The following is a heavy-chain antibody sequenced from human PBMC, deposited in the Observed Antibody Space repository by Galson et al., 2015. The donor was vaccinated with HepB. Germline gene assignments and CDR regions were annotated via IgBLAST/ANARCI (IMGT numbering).Heavy chain of an antibody. V-gene: IGHV6-1*01. CDR3: ARSSGYIDY. CDR1: GDSVSSNSAA. D-gene: IGHD3-22*01. Sequence: CAISGDSVSSNSAAWNWIRKSPSRGLEWLGRTYYRSKWSNGYAVSVKSRITINADTSKNQFSLQLNSVTPEDTAVYYCARSSGYIDYWGQGNLVTVSS. J-gene: IGHJ4*02. CDR2: TYYRSKWSN.